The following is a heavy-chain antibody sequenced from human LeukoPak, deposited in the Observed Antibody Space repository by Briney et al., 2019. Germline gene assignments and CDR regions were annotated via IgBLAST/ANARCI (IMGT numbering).Heavy chain of an antibody. V-gene: IGHV3-7*01. CDR2: IREDGSEK. Sequence: PEGSLRLSCAASGFTFSSYWMSWVRQAPGKGLEWVANIREDGSEKYYVDSVKGRFTISRDNAKNSLYLQMNSLRAENTAVYYCARGGGYHGWIDPWGQGTLVTVSS. CDR3: ARGGGYHGWIDP. D-gene: IGHD1-26*01. J-gene: IGHJ5*02. CDR1: GFTFSSYW.